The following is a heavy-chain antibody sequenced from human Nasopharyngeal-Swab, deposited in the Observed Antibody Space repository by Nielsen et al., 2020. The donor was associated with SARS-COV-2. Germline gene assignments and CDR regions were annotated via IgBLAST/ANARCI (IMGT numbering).Heavy chain of an antibody. V-gene: IGHV3-74*01. D-gene: IGHD3-22*01. Sequence: GESLKISCAASGFTFSSYWMHWVRQAPGKGLVWVLRINSDGSSTSYADSVKGRFTISRDNAKNTLYLQMNSLRAEDTAVYYCAREGYYDSSGYSYFDYWGQGTLVTVSS. CDR2: INSDGSST. J-gene: IGHJ4*02. CDR1: GFTFSSYW. CDR3: AREGYYDSSGYSYFDY.